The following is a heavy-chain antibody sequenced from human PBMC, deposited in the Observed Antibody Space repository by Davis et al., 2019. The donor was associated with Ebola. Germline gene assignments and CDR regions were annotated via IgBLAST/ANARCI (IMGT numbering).Heavy chain of an antibody. CDR2: ITEDGSYS. CDR1: GFTFSSHW. J-gene: IGHJ4*02. Sequence: GESLKISCVASGFTFSSHWMHWVRQAPGKGLVWVSRITEDGSYSDYADSVRGRFTISRDNAKNTLYLQMHSLRAEDTSMYYCIRGSLSPGIDYWGRGTLVTVSS. V-gene: IGHV3-74*01. CDR3: IRGSLSPGIDY. D-gene: IGHD6-6*01.